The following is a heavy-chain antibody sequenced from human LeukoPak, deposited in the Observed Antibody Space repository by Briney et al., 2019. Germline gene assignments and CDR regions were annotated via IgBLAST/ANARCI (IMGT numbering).Heavy chain of an antibody. J-gene: IGHJ4*02. CDR1: GFTVSSNY. CDR2: ISGSGGNT. Sequence: GGSLRLSCAASGFTVSSNYMSWVRQAPGKGLEWVSAISGSGGNTYYADSVKGRFTMSRDNSKNTLYLQMNSLRAEDTAVYYCARDRLHYDSLTGYPADWGQGTLVTVSS. D-gene: IGHD3-9*01. CDR3: ARDRLHYDSLTGYPAD. V-gene: IGHV3-23*01.